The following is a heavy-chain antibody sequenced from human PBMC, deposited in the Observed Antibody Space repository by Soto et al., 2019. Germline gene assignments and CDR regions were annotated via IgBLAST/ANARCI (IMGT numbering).Heavy chain of an antibody. D-gene: IGHD1-26*01. J-gene: IGHJ4*02. V-gene: IGHV3-30*18. CDR3: AKQELWELLPFDY. Sequence: QVQLVESGGGVVQPGRSLRLSCAASGFTFSSYGMHWVRQAPGKGLEWVAVISYDGSNKYYADSVKGRFTISRDNSKNTRYLQINRLRAEDTAVYYCAKQELWELLPFDYWGQGTLVTVSS. CDR1: GFTFSSYG. CDR2: ISYDGSNK.